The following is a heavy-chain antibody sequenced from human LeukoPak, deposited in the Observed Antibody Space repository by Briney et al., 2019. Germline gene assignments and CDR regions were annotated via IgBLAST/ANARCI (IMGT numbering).Heavy chain of an antibody. CDR3: ARDSYCRGGTIFAFDI. Sequence: GGSLRLSCAASGFTFSSYSMNWVRQAPGKGLEWVSSISSSSSYIYYADSVKGRFTISRDNAKNSLYLQINSLRAEDTAVYYCARDSYCRGGTIFAFDICGQGTMVTVSS. CDR2: ISSSSSYI. CDR1: GFTFSSYS. D-gene: IGHD2-15*01. V-gene: IGHV3-21*01. J-gene: IGHJ3*02.